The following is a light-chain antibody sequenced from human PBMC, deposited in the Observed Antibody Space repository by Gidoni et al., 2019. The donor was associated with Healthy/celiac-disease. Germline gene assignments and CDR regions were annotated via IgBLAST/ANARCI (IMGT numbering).Light chain of an antibody. CDR3: CSYSGSSTVV. CDR1: SSDVGSNNL. J-gene: IGLJ2*01. Sequence: SALTQPASVSGSPGQSITISCTGTSSDVGSNNLVSWYQQHPGKAPKLMIYEGSKRPSGVSNRFSGSKSVNTASLTISGLQAEDEADYYCCSYSGSSTVVFGGGTKLTVL. V-gene: IGLV2-23*01. CDR2: EGS.